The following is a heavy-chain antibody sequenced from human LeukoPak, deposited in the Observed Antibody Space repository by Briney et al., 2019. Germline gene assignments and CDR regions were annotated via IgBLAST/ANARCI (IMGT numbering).Heavy chain of an antibody. J-gene: IGHJ4*02. V-gene: IGHV3-23*01. CDR2: IRGGGENT. Sequence: PGGALRLSCAASGFTFSTYIMSWVRQAPGKGLEWVSAIRGGGENTYYADSVKGRFTPSRDNSKDTLSLQMNSLRAEHTAVYYCAKISWDGRGTFYWGQGTLVTVSS. CDR1: GFTFSTYI. D-gene: IGHD2-15*01. CDR3: AKISWDGRGTFY.